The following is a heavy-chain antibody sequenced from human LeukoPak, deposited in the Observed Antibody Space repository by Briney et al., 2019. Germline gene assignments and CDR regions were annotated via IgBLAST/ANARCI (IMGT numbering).Heavy chain of an antibody. V-gene: IGHV3-21*01. CDR3: ASILAVAGPNFDY. Sequence: PGGSLRLSCAASGFTFSSYSMNWVRQAPGKGLEWVSSISSRSSYIYYADSVKGRFTISRDNAKNSLYLQMNSLRAEDTAVYYCASILAVAGPNFDYWGQGTLVTVSS. CDR1: GFTFSSYS. J-gene: IGHJ4*02. D-gene: IGHD6-19*01. CDR2: ISSRSSYI.